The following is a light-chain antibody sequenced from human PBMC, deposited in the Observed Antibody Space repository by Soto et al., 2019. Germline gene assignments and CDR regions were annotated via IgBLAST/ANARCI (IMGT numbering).Light chain of an antibody. V-gene: IGLV2-8*01. CDR3: SSYAGSNNPVI. CDR2: EVS. CDR1: SSDVGGYNY. Sequence: QSALTQPPSASGCPGQSVTISCTGTSSDVGGYNYVSWYQQHPGKAPKFLIFEVSRRPSGVPDRFSGSKSGNTASLTVSGLQADDQADYYCSSYAGSNNPVIFGGGTKLTVL. J-gene: IGLJ2*01.